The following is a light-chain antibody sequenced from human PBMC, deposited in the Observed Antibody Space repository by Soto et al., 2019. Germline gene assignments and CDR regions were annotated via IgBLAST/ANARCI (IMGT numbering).Light chain of an antibody. CDR1: HNIGSW. Sequence: DIQMTQSPSSVSASVGDRVTITCRASHNIGSWLAWYQQKPGKAPNLLIYGASSLESGVPSRFSGSGFGTEFTLTISSLQPDDFATYHCQQYDSYPYTFGQGTKVDIK. CDR3: QQYDSYPYT. J-gene: IGKJ2*01. V-gene: IGKV1-5*01. CDR2: GAS.